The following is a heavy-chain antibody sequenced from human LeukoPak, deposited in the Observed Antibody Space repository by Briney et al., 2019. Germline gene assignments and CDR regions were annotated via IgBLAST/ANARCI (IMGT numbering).Heavy chain of an antibody. CDR3: ARATTYCGGDYYLDPYYYGMDV. D-gene: IGHD2-21*02. J-gene: IGHJ6*02. Sequence: SETLSLTCTVSGGSISSYYWSWIRQPPGEGLEWIGYIYYSGSTNYNPSLKSRVTISVDTSKNQFSLKLSSVTAADTAVYYCARATTYCGGDYYLDPYYYGMDVWGQGTTVTVSS. V-gene: IGHV4-59*01. CDR2: IYYSGST. CDR1: GGSISSYY.